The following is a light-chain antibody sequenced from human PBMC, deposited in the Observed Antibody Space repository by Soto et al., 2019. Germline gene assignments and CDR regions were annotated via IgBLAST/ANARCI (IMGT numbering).Light chain of an antibody. V-gene: IGLV2-23*02. CDR3: SSYASSLWV. CDR2: EVY. CDR1: TNDVGFYNL. Sequence: QSALTQPASVSGSPGQSITISCSGTTNDVGFYNLVSWYQQHPGKAPKLVIYEVYKRPSGVSNRFSGSRSDKMASLTISGLQSEDEADYYCSSYASSLWVFGGGTKLTVL. J-gene: IGLJ3*02.